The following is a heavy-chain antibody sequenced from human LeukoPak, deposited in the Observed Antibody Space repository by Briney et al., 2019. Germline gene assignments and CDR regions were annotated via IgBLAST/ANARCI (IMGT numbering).Heavy chain of an antibody. D-gene: IGHD2-2*01. CDR3: ARELGYCSSTSCYGYNWFDP. V-gene: IGHV1-3*01. CDR1: GYTFTSYA. J-gene: IGHJ5*02. CDR2: ISAGNGNT. Sequence: ASVKVSCKASGYTFTSYAMHWVRQAPGQRLEWMGWISAGNGNTKYSQKFQGRVTITRDTSASTAYMELSSLRSEDTAVYYCARELGYCSSTSCYGYNWFDPWGQGTLVTVFS.